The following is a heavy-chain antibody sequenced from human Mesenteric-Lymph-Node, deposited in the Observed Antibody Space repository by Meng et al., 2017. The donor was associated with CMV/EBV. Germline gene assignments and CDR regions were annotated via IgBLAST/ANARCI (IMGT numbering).Heavy chain of an antibody. D-gene: IGHD2-15*01. CDR2: INSDESGT. Sequence: GESLKISCAASGFTFSNYWMHWVRQAPGKGLVWVSRINSDESGTSYADSVKGRFTISRDNAKNTLFLQMNSLRAEDTAVYYCARDLRGGLDYWGQGTLVTVSS. J-gene: IGHJ4*02. CDR3: ARDLRGGLDY. V-gene: IGHV3-74*01. CDR1: GFTFSNYW.